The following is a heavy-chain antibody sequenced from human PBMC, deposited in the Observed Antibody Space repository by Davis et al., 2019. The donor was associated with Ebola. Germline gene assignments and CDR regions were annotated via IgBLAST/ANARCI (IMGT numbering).Heavy chain of an antibody. D-gene: IGHD2-15*01. J-gene: IGHJ3*02. V-gene: IGHV3-21*01. Sequence: GGSLRLSCAASGFTFSSYSMNWVCQAPGKGLKWVSSISSSSSYIYYADSAKGRFTIPRDNAKNSLYLQMNSLRAEDTAVYYCARGFLCSGGSCYDAFDIWGQGTMVTVSS. CDR1: GFTFSSYS. CDR3: ARGFLCSGGSCYDAFDI. CDR2: ISSSSSYI.